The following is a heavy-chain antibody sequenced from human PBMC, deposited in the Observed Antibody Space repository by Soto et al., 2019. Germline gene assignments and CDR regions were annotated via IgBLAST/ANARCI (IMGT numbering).Heavy chain of an antibody. V-gene: IGHV3-23*01. Sequence: LRLSCAASGFTFSSYAMSWVRQAPGKGLEWVSAISGSGGSTYYADSVKGRFTISRDNSKNTLYLQMNSLRAEDTAVYYCAKDPRYRFSPPSDYWGQGTLVTVSS. CDR1: GFTFSSYA. CDR3: AKDPRYRFSPPSDY. CDR2: ISGSGGST. J-gene: IGHJ4*02. D-gene: IGHD3-3*01.